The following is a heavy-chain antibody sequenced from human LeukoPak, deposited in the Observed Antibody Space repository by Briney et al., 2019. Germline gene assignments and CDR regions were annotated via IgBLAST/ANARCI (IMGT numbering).Heavy chain of an antibody. D-gene: IGHD4-17*01. CDR1: DYNFPSYS. Sequence: ASVKVSCKTADYNFPSYSFGWVRQAPGQGLEWMGWISAYNDNTQLAQKFQDRVTMTRDTSATTAYMELRSLRSDDTAIYYCAKARLGVTCTVWPDPRGQGTLVTVSS. CDR2: ISAYNDNT. V-gene: IGHV1-18*01. J-gene: IGHJ5*02. CDR3: AKARLGVTCTVWPDP.